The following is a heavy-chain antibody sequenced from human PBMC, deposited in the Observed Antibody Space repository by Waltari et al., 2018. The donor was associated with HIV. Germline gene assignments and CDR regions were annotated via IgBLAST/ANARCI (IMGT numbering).Heavy chain of an antibody. D-gene: IGHD3-9*01. CDR1: GGSFSGYY. J-gene: IGHJ6*02. CDR2: INHRGST. CDR3: ARDYDILTGYYSPYYYYGMDV. V-gene: IGHV4-34*01. Sequence: QVQLQQWGAGLLKPSETLSLTCAVYGGSFSGYYLSWIRQPPGKSLEWIGEINHRGSTNYNPSLKSRVTISVDTSKNQFSLKLSSVTAADTAVYYCARDYDILTGYYSPYYYYGMDVWGQGTTVTVSS.